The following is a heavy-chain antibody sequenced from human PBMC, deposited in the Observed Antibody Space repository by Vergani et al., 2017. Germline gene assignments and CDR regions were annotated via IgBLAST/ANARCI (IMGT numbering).Heavy chain of an antibody. Sequence: QVQLVQSGAEVKKPGASVKVSCKASGYTFTGYYMHWVRQAPGQGLEWMGWINPNSGGTNYAQKFQGRVTMTTDTSTSTAYMELRSLRSDDTAVYYCARDNWSYYGSGSYSHAFDIWGQGTMVTVSS. CDR1: GYTFTGYY. CDR2: INPNSGGT. CDR3: ARDNWSYYGSGSYSHAFDI. V-gene: IGHV1-2*02. J-gene: IGHJ3*02. D-gene: IGHD3-10*01.